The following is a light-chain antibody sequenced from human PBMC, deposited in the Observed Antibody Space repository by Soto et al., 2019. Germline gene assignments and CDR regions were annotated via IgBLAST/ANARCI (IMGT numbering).Light chain of an antibody. CDR2: GAS. J-gene: IGKJ2*01. CDR1: QSVSSSY. CDR3: QQYGRSPPYT. Sequence: EIVLTQSPGTLSLSPGERATLSCRASQSVSSSYLAWYQQKPGQAPRLLIYGASSRATGIPDRFSGSGSGTDLTLTISRLETEDFALYYCQQYGRSPPYTFGQGTKLEIK. V-gene: IGKV3-20*01.